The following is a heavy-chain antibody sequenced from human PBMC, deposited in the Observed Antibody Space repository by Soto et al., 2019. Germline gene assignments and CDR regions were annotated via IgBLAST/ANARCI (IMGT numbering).Heavy chain of an antibody. J-gene: IGHJ6*02. CDR3: ARGSCSGGRCHSHSYGLDV. CDR1: TYTFSNYY. Sequence: GVSVKVSCTASTYTFSNYYIHWVRQAPGQGLEGMGVINPSGGTTLYAQKFQGRVTMTRDTSTSTVYMELSSLRSEDTAVYYCARGSCSGGRCHSHSYGLDVWG. V-gene: IGHV1-46*01. CDR2: INPSGGTT. D-gene: IGHD2-15*01.